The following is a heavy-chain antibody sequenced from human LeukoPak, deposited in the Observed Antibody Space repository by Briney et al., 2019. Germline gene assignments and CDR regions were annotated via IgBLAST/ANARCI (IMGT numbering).Heavy chain of an antibody. J-gene: IGHJ4*02. CDR3: ARGTYGFDY. CDR1: GFTLSSYD. D-gene: IGHD3-10*01. CDR2: ISSSGSTI. Sequence: QTGGSLRLSCAASGFTLSSYDMNWVRQAPGKGLEWVSYISSSGSTIYYADSVKGRFTLSRDNAKNSLYLQMNSLRDEDTAVYYCARGTYGFDYWGQGTLVTVSS. V-gene: IGHV3-48*02.